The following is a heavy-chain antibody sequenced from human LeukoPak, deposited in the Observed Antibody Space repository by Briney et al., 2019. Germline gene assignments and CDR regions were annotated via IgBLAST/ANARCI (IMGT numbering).Heavy chain of an antibody. D-gene: IGHD2-15*01. Sequence: GASVKVSCKASGYTXTGYYMHGVRQAPGQGLEWMGWTNLNSGGTNYAQKFQGRVTMTRDTSISKAYMELSRLRSDDTAVYYCARPNCSGGSCYLYNWFDPWGQGTLVTVSS. CDR3: ARPNCSGGSCYLYNWFDP. CDR2: TNLNSGGT. J-gene: IGHJ5*02. CDR1: GYTXTGYY. V-gene: IGHV1-2*02.